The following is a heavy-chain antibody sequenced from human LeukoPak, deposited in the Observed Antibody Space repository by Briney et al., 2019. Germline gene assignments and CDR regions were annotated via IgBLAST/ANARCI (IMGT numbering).Heavy chain of an antibody. J-gene: IGHJ4*02. CDR2: IYTSGST. D-gene: IGHD6-19*01. Sequence: PSETLSLTCTVSGGSISSYYWSWIRQPPGKGLEWIGYIYTSGSTNYNPSLKSRVTISVDTSKNQFSLKLSSVTAADTAVYYCVRRRPQASGWLFDYWGQGTLVTVSS. CDR1: GGSISSYY. CDR3: VRRRPQASGWLFDY. V-gene: IGHV4-4*09.